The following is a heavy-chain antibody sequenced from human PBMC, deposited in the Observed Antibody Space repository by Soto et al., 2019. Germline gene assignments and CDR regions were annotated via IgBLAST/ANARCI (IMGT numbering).Heavy chain of an antibody. Sequence: GGSLRLSCAASGFTFSSYAMSWVRQVPGKGLEWVSTISGSGSSTYYADSVEGRFTVSRDNSKNTLYLQMNSLRAEDTAMYYCAKDYGTVTGWFDPWGQGTLVTVSS. V-gene: IGHV3-23*01. CDR2: ISGSGSST. D-gene: IGHD2-8*02. CDR1: GFTFSSYA. CDR3: AKDYGTVTGWFDP. J-gene: IGHJ5*02.